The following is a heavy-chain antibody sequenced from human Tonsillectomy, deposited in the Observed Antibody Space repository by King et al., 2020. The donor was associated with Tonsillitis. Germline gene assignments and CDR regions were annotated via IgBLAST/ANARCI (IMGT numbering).Heavy chain of an antibody. Sequence: VQLVESGGGLVQPGGSLRLSCAASGFTFSSYAMNWVRQAPGKGLEWVSSISGSGDNTFYADSVKGRFTISRDNSKNTLYLQMNSLRAEDTAVYYCACDPYDYVWGSSRSTHDYWGQGTLVTVSS. CDR1: GFTFSSYA. V-gene: IGHV3-23*04. CDR3: ACDPYDYVWGSSRSTHDY. CDR2: ISGSGDNT. J-gene: IGHJ4*02. D-gene: IGHD3-16*02.